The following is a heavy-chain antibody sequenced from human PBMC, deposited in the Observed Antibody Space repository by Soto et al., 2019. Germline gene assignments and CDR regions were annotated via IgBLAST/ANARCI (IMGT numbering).Heavy chain of an antibody. CDR3: ATAGSSRCGGRWLQSFGYFDY. Sequence: QVQLVQSGAEVKKPGASVKVSCKASGYTFTGYYMHWVRQAPGQGLEWMGWINPNSGGTNYAQKFXXXVTRPRAPSTXXAXMXXSRLSSDDTAVYYCATAGSSRCGGRWLQSFGYFDYWGQGTLVTVSS. CDR1: GYTFTGYY. V-gene: IGHV1-2*02. J-gene: IGHJ4*02. D-gene: IGHD5-12*01. CDR2: INPNSGGT.